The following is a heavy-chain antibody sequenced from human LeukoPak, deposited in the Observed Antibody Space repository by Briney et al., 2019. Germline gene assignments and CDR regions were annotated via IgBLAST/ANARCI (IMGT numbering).Heavy chain of an antibody. D-gene: IGHD5-18*01. J-gene: IGHJ4*02. Sequence: SETLSLTCAVYGGSFSGYYWSWIRQPPGKGLEWIGEINHSGSTNYNPSLKSRVTISVDTSKNQFSLKLSSVTAADTAVYYCARGMRGYSYGYYDYCGQGNLVTVSS. CDR1: GGSFSGYY. CDR3: ARGMRGYSYGYYDY. V-gene: IGHV4-34*01. CDR2: INHSGST.